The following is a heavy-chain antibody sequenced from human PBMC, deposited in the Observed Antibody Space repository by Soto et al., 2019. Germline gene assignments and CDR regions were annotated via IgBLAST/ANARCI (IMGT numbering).Heavy chain of an antibody. CDR1: GYTFTSYG. V-gene: IGHV1-18*01. J-gene: IGHJ6*02. Sequence: QVQLVQSGAEVKKPGASVKVSCKASGYTFTSYGISWVRQAPGQGLEWMGWISAYNGNTNYAQKLQGRVTMTTDTSTSTAYTELRSLRSDDTAVYYCARDELVVVPAASDYYGMDVWGQGTTVTVSS. CDR3: ARDELVVVPAASDYYGMDV. D-gene: IGHD2-2*01. CDR2: ISAYNGNT.